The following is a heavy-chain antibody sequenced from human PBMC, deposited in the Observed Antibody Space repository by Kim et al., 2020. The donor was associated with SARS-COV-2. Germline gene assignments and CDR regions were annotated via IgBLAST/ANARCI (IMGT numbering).Heavy chain of an antibody. V-gene: IGHV3-30*18. Sequence: GGSLRLSCAASGFTFSSYGMHWVRQAPGKGLEWVAIISYDGSNKYYADSVEGRFTISRDNSKNMMHLQMNSLRAEDTAVYYCAKGGRLDSTAFDYWGQGTLVTVSS. CDR3: AKGGRLDSTAFDY. J-gene: IGHJ4*02. D-gene: IGHD2-15*01. CDR2: ISYDGSNK. CDR1: GFTFSSYG.